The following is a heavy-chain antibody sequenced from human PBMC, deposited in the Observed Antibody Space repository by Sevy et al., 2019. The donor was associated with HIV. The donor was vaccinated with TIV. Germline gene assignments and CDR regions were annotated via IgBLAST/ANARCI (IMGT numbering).Heavy chain of an antibody. D-gene: IGHD2-21*01. CDR1: GYKFTDYY. J-gene: IGHJ4*02. V-gene: IGHV1-2*02. Sequence: ASVKVSCEAFGYKFTDYYIHWVRQAPGQGLEWMGWIESVSDDTNYAWRFEGRVTLTRDPSINTAYMELSRLTSDDTAIYFCARDVAPSGDHRFDHWGQGALVTVSS. CDR3: ARDVAPSGDHRFDH. CDR2: IESVSDDT.